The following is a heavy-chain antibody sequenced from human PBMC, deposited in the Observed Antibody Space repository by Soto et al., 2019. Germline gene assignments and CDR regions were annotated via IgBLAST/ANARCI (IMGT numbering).Heavy chain of an antibody. CDR3: ARDLRGHGDYFDY. J-gene: IGHJ4*02. CDR1: GYTFTGYY. CDR2: INPNSGGT. V-gene: IGHV1-2*04. Sequence: GASVKVSCKASGYTFTGYYMHWVRQAPGQGLEWMGWINPNSGGTNYAQKFQGWVTMTRDTSINTAYTELNRLRSDDTAIYYCARDLRGHGDYFDYWGQGTLVTVSS. D-gene: IGHD4-17*01.